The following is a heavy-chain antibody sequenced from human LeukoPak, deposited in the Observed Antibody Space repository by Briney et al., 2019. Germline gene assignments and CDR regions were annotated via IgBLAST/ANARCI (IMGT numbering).Heavy chain of an antibody. CDR2: IYYSGST. V-gene: IGHV4-30-4*07. CDR3: ASAEIAVAGRFDY. D-gene: IGHD6-19*01. J-gene: IGHJ4*02. Sequence: PSQTLSLTCAVSGGSISSGGYSWSWIRQPPGKGLEWIGYIYYSGSTNYNPSLKSRVTISVDTSKNQFSLKLSSVTAADTAVYYCASAEIAVAGRFDYWGQGTLVTVSS. CDR1: GGSISSGGYS.